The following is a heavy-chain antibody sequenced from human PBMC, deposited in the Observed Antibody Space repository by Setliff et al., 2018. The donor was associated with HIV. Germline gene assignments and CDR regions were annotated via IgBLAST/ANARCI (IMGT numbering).Heavy chain of an antibody. CDR3: ARKFRPGHGVDV. D-gene: IGHD3-10*01. J-gene: IGHJ6*02. CDR2: IDRDGSET. V-gene: IGHV3-7*01. Sequence: PGGSLRLSCAVSGFTFSSHWMVWVRQAPGKGLEWVANIDRDGSETNYVDSVKGRFTIFRDNAKSSMYLQMNSLRAEDTAIYYCARKFRPGHGVDVWGQGTTVTVSS. CDR1: GFTFSSHW.